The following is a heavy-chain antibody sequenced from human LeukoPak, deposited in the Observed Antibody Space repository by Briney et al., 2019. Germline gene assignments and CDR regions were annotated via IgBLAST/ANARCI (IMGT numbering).Heavy chain of an antibody. CDR3: ARRHLRGNTLRGGHHLDP. V-gene: IGHV3-30*03. Sequence: GTSLRLSCSTSGFTFNSHGFHWVRQAPGKGLEWVAAISDDGLNIFYIDSVKGRFTISRDDSKNAVSLQMTSLRSEDTAMYYCARRHLRGNTLRGGHHLDPWGLGTLVTVSS. J-gene: IGHJ5*02. CDR2: ISDDGLNI. CDR1: GFTFNSHG. D-gene: IGHD1-14*01.